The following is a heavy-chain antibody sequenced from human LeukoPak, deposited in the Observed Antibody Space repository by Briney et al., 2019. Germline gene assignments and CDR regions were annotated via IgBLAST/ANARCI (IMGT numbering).Heavy chain of an antibody. J-gene: IGHJ4*02. CDR3: ARDLTLGKPDYFDH. Sequence: GGSLRLSCVASGFSFTNYDIHWVRQAPGRGLEWVAVTSLDGSNKLYTDTVRGRFIISRDNSKNTVYLQMDSLRAEDSAVYYCARDLTLGKPDYFDHWGQGTLVTVSS. V-gene: IGHV3-30-3*01. CDR2: TSLDGSNK. D-gene: IGHD7-27*01. CDR1: GFSFTNYD.